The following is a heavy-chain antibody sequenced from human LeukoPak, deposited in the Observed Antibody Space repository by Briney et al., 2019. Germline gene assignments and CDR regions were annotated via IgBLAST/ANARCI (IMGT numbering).Heavy chain of an antibody. J-gene: IGHJ3*02. Sequence: GESLNISCKGSGYIFTNYLIGLVRPMRGEGLGWVWMIYPGDSDTRYSPSCQGQVTISADKSISTAYLQWSSLKASDTARYYCARAGFGENGSDIWGQGTMVTVSS. V-gene: IGHV5-51*01. D-gene: IGHD3-10*01. CDR2: IYPGDSDT. CDR1: GYIFTNYL. CDR3: ARAGFGENGSDI.